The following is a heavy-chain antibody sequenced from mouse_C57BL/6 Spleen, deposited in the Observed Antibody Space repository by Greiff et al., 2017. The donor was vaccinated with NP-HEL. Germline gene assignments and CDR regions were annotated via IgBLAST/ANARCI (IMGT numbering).Heavy chain of an antibody. V-gene: IGHV1-54*01. CDR2: INPGSGGT. Sequence: VKLMESGAELVRPGTSVKVSCKASGYAFTNYLIEWVKQRPGQGLEWIGVINPGSGGTNYNEKFKGKATLTADKSSSTAYMQLSSLTSEDSAVYFCARGDYDYFFAYWGQGTLVTVSA. CDR3: ARGDYDYFFAY. J-gene: IGHJ3*01. CDR1: GYAFTNYL. D-gene: IGHD2-4*01.